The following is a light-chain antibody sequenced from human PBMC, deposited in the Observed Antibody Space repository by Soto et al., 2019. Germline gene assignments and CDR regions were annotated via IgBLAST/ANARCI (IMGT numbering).Light chain of an antibody. Sequence: QLVLTQSPSASASLGASVKLTCTLSSGHSSYAIAWHQQQPERGPRYLMKLNSDGSHSKRDGIPDRFSGSSSGAERYLTISSLQSDDEADYYCQTWGSGMVFGGGTKLTVL. J-gene: IGLJ2*01. CDR1: SGHSSYA. CDR3: QTWGSGMV. CDR2: LNSDGSH. V-gene: IGLV4-69*01.